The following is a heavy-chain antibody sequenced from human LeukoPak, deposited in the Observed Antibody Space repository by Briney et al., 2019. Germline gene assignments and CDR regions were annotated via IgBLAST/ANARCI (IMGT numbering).Heavy chain of an antibody. J-gene: IGHJ3*02. D-gene: IGHD3-3*01. CDR2: INPSGGST. V-gene: IGHV1-46*01. CDR1: GYTFTSYY. Sequence: ASVKVSCKASGYTFTSYYMHWLRQAPGQGLEWMRIINPSGGSTSYAQKFQGRVTMTRDTSTSTVYMELSSLRSEDTAVYYCATSPGMLRSPPGAGAFDIWGQGTMVTVSS. CDR3: ATSPGMLRSPPGAGAFDI.